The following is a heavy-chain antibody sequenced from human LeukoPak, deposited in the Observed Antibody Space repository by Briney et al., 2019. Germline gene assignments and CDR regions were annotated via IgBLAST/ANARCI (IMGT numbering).Heavy chain of an antibody. J-gene: IGHJ4*02. V-gene: IGHV4-59*08. CDR3: ARHRSYSSSSYFDY. CDR1: GGSISSYY. Sequence: PSETLSLTCTVSGGSISSYYWSWIRQPPGKGLEWIGYIYYSGSTNYNPSLKSRVTISLDTSKNQFSLRLSSVTAADTAVYFCARHRSYSSSSYFDYWGQGSLVTVSS. D-gene: IGHD6-6*01. CDR2: IYYSGST.